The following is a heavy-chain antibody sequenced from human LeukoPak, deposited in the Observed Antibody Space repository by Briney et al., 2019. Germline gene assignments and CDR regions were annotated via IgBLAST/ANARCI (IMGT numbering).Heavy chain of an antibody. CDR3: AKAYSWSLEGKIDY. CDR1: GFTFSSYA. J-gene: IGHJ4*02. V-gene: IGHV3-23*01. Sequence: GGSLRLSCAASGFTFSSYAMGWVRQAPGKGLEWVSAISGSGGSTYYADSVKGRFTISRDNSKNTLYLQMNSLRAEDTAVYYCAKAYSWSLEGKIDYWGQGTLVTVSS. CDR2: ISGSGGST. D-gene: IGHD5-18*01.